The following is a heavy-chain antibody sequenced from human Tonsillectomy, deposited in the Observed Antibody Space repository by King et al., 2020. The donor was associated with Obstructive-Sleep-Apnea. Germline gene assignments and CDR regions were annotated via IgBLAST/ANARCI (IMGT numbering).Heavy chain of an antibody. CDR2: MNPNSGNT. Sequence: VQLVESGAEVKKPGASVKVSCKASGYTFTTYDINWVRQATGQGLEWLGWMNPNSGNTGYAQRFQGSVTMTRNTSISTAYMELSSLTSEDTAVYYCVRVATMVRGVAMFGYYGMDVWGQGTTVTVSS. V-gene: IGHV1-8*01. CDR1: GYTFTTYD. CDR3: VRVATMVRGVAMFGYYGMDV. J-gene: IGHJ6*02. D-gene: IGHD3-10*01.